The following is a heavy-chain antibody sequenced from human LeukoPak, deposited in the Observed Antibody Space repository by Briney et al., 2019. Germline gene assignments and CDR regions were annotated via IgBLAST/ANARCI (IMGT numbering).Heavy chain of an antibody. V-gene: IGHV1-24*01. D-gene: IGHD2-2*01. Sequence: ASVKVSCKVSGYTLTELSMHWVRQAPGKGLEWMGGFDPEDGETIYAQKFQGRVTVTRDTSTSTVYMELSSLRSEDTAVYYCARDGSTSGAFDYWGQGTLVTVSS. CDR2: FDPEDGET. CDR3: ARDGSTSGAFDY. J-gene: IGHJ4*02. CDR1: GYTLTELS.